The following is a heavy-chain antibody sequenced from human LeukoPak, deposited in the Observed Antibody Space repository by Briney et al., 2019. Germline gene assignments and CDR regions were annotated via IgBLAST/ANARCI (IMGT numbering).Heavy chain of an antibody. CDR3: ARAPLYYDSSGSPPPFDY. CDR2: IIPIFGTA. J-gene: IGHJ4*02. D-gene: IGHD3-22*01. Sequence: SVKVSCKASGGTFSSYAISWVRQAPGQGLEWMGGIIPIFGTANYAQKFQGRVTITTDESASTAYMELSSLRSEDTAVYYCARAPLYYDSSGSPPPFDYWGQGTLVTVSS. V-gene: IGHV1-69*05. CDR1: GGTFSSYA.